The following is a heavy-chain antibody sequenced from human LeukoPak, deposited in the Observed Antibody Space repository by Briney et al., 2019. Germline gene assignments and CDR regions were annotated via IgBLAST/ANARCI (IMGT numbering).Heavy chain of an antibody. D-gene: IGHD3-22*01. Sequence: GASVKVSCKASGYTFTSYGISWVRQAPGQGLEWMGWINTDTGNPTYAQGFTGRFVFSLDTSVSTAYLQISSLKAEDTAVYYCARETYDSSGYHIKSNWFDPWGQGTLVTVSS. CDR3: ARETYDSSGYHIKSNWFDP. CDR1: GYTFTSYG. CDR2: INTDTGNP. V-gene: IGHV7-4-1*02. J-gene: IGHJ5*02.